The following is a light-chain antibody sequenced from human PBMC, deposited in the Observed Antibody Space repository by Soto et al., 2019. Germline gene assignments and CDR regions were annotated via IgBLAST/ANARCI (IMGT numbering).Light chain of an antibody. Sequence: QSALTQPASVSGSPGQSITISCTGTSSDIGTYDYASWYQQSPGKAPKLLTSDVTHRPSGVSSRFSGSKSGNTASLTIAGLQAEDEADYYCSSYTGTSNVVAFGGGTKVTVL. CDR3: SSYTGTSNVVA. CDR1: SSDIGTYDY. CDR2: DVT. V-gene: IGLV2-14*01. J-gene: IGLJ2*01.